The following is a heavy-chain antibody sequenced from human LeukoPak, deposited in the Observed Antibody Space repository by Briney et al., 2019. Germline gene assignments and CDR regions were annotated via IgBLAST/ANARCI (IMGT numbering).Heavy chain of an antibody. CDR1: GFTFSSYS. J-gene: IGHJ4*02. D-gene: IGHD6-19*01. CDR3: ARVSSGWYVPY. Sequence: GGSLRLSCAASGFTFSSYSMNRVRQAPGKGLEWVSSISSSSSYIYYADSVKGRFTISRDNAKNSLYLQMNSLRAEDTAVYYCARVSSGWYVPYWGQGTLVTVSS. V-gene: IGHV3-21*01. CDR2: ISSSSSYI.